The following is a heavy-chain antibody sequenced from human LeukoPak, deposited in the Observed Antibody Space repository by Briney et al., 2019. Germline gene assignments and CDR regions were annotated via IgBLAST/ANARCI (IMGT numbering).Heavy chain of an antibody. V-gene: IGHV3-23*01. D-gene: IGHD6-19*01. CDR1: GFIFSNYA. CDR2: ISSRGDST. CDR3: VKGPRPDITVAHTVEN. Sequence: GGSLRLSCAASGFIFSNYAMSWVRQVPGRGLEWVSTISSRGDSTYVADSVKGRFTISRDNSKSSLYLQMNTVRAEDTAVYYCVKGPRPDITVAHTVENWGQGTLVTVSS. J-gene: IGHJ4*02.